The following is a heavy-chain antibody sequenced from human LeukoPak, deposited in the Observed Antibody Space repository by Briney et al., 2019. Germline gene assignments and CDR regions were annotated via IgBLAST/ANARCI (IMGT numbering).Heavy chain of an antibody. J-gene: IGHJ5*02. CDR3: AREDYYDSSGYYRGFDP. D-gene: IGHD3-22*01. CDR1: GFSFSSYG. CDR2: ISYDGSNK. Sequence: GWSLRLSCAASGFSFSSYGMHGVRQAPGKGLEGVAVISYDGSNKYYADSVKGRFTISRGNSKNTLYLQMNTLRADDTAVYYCAREDYYDSSGYYRGFDPWGQGTPVTVSS. V-gene: IGHV3-30*03.